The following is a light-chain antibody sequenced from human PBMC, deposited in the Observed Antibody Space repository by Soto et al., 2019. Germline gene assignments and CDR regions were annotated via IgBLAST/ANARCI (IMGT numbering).Light chain of an antibody. CDR2: GAS. V-gene: IGKV3-15*01. CDR3: QQYNNWPRT. J-gene: IGKJ4*01. CDR1: QSVSSN. Sequence: EIVMTQSPATLSVSPGERATLSCRASQSVSSNLAWYQQKPGQPPRLLIYGASTRATGIPARFRGSGSVTEFILTLSRLQSEDFAVYYCQQYNNWPRTFGRGTKVEIK.